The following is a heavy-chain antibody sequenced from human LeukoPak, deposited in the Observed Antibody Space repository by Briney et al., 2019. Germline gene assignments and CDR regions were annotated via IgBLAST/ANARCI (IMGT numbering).Heavy chain of an antibody. D-gene: IGHD2-2*01. CDR2: INPNSGGT. CDR3: ARSSRDEFGSSTFRGYFQH. V-gene: IGHV1-2*02. J-gene: IGHJ1*01. CDR1: GYTFTGYY. Sequence: ASVKVSCKASGYTFTGYYMHWVRQAPGQGLEWMGWINPNSGGTNYAQKFQGRVTMTRDTSISTAYMELSRLRSDDTAVYYCARSSRDEFGSSTFRGYFQHWGQGTLVTVSS.